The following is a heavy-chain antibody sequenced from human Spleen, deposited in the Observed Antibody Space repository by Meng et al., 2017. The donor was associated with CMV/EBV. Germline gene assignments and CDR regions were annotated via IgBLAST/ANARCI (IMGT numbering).Heavy chain of an antibody. CDR1: GFTFSSFA. D-gene: IGHD5-18*01. V-gene: IGHV3-23*01. CDR2: INYNGVST. Sequence: GGSLRLSCAASGFTFSSFAMTWVRQAPGKGLEWVSAINYNGVSTYYADSVKGRFTISRDNSRNTVSLQMNSLRAEDTAVYFCAKMDAAMVPSDYWGQGTLVTVSS. CDR3: AKMDAAMVPSDY. J-gene: IGHJ4*02.